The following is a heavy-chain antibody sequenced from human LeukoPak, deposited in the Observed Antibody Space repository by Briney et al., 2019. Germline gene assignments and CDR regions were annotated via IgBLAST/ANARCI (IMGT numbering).Heavy chain of an antibody. CDR1: GFSFSSYW. J-gene: IGHJ3*02. CDR3: ARGGLNALESFDI. CDR2: NNGDGSST. Sequence: PGGSLRLSCAASGFSFSSYWMHWVRQAPGKGLVWFSRNNGDGSSTRYADSVKGRFTISRDNAKNTLYLQMNSLRAEDTAVYYCARGGLNALESFDIWGQGTLVTVCS. D-gene: IGHD1-1*01. V-gene: IGHV3-74*01.